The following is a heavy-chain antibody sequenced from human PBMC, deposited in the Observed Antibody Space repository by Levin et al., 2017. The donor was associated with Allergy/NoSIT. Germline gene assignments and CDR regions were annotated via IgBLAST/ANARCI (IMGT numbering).Heavy chain of an antibody. D-gene: IGHD3-10*01. J-gene: IGHJ4*02. CDR3: ARDSDGSGSYHYNFDY. CDR2: IYTIGST. Sequence: SETLSLTCTVSGGSISSYYWSWIRQPAGKGLEWIGRIYTIGSTNKNPSLKSRVTMSVDTSKNQFSLKLSSVTAADTAVYYCARDSDGSGSYHYNFDYWGQGTLVTVSS. CDR1: GGSISSYY. V-gene: IGHV4-4*07.